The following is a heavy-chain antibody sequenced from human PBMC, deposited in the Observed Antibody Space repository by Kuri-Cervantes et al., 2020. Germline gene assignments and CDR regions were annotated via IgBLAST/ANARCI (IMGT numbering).Heavy chain of an antibody. D-gene: IGHD2-8*01. J-gene: IGHJ5*01. CDR3: ARILMVYNIRPSWFDS. CDR1: NFSVSSDYY. V-gene: IGHV4-38-2*02. Sequence: ESLKISCTISNFSVSSDYYWGWIRQPPGKGMEWIGSIFHRRRTYYNPSLKSRVTTSIDTFNNQFSLSLNSVTAADTAVYYCARILMVYNIRPSWFDSWGLGILVTVSS. CDR2: IFHRRRT.